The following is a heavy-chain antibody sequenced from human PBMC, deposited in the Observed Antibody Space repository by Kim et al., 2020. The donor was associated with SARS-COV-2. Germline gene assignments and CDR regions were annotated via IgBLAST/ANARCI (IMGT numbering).Heavy chain of an antibody. J-gene: IGHJ4*02. D-gene: IGHD2-21*02. Sequence: GGSLRLSCAASGFTFITYGMHWVRQAPGKGLEWVAVISYDGRNKYYADSVKGRFTISRYNSKNTLDLQMNSLGAEDTAVYYCAKDWVAYCGGDCYTFDYWGQGTLVTVSS. CDR1: GFTFITYG. CDR3: AKDWVAYCGGDCYTFDY. V-gene: IGHV3-30*18. CDR2: ISYDGRNK.